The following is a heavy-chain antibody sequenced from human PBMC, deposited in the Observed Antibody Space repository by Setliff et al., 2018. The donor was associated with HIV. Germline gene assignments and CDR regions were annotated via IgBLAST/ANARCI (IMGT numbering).Heavy chain of an antibody. Sequence: SETLSLTCTVSGGPISSGNYYWNWIRQPAGKGLEWIGHIYASGSTNYNPSLKSRVTISVDTSKNQFSLKLGSVTAADTAVYYCARVGYYDTSFDYWGQGTLVTVS. CDR3: ARVGYYDTSFDY. CDR1: GGPISSGNYY. V-gene: IGHV4-61*09. J-gene: IGHJ4*02. CDR2: IYASGST. D-gene: IGHD3-22*01.